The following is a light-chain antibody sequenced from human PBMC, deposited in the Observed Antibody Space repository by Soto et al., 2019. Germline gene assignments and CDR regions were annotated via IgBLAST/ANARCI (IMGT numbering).Light chain of an antibody. Sequence: QSALTQPPSVSGAPGQRVTMSCSGSSSNIGAGYDVHWYQHLAGTAPKLLIYANSNRPSGVPDRFSGSKSGTSASLAITGLQAEDEAEYYCQSYDSTLSGSEVFGTGTKV. J-gene: IGLJ1*01. CDR2: ANS. V-gene: IGLV1-40*01. CDR3: QSYDSTLSGSEV. CDR1: SSNIGAGYD.